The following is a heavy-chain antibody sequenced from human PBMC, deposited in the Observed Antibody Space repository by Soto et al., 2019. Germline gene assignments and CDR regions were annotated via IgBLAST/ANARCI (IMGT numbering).Heavy chain of an antibody. CDR1: GYTFTSYG. D-gene: IGHD6-19*01. CDR3: ARDPGYSSGWYHWYFDL. V-gene: IGHV1-18*01. Sequence: QVQLVQSGAEVKKPGASVKVSCKASGYTFTSYGISWVRQAPGQGLEWMGWIRAYYGNTNYAQKLQGRVTKTTDTSTSTAYMELRSLRSDDTAVYYCARDPGYSSGWYHWYFDLWGRGTLVTVSS. CDR2: IRAYYGNT. J-gene: IGHJ2*01.